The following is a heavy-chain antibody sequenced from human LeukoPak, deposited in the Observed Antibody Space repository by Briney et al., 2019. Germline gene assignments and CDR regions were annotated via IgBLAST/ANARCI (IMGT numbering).Heavy chain of an antibody. Sequence: PSETLSLTCTVSGGSISSGGYYWSWIRQPPGKGLEWIGEINHSGSTNYNPSLKSRVTISVDTSKNQFSLKLSSVTAADTAVYYCARAGDFWSGYQHFDYWGQGTLVTVSS. D-gene: IGHD3-3*01. J-gene: IGHJ4*02. CDR1: GGSISSGGYY. CDR3: ARAGDFWSGYQHFDY. CDR2: INHSGST. V-gene: IGHV4-39*07.